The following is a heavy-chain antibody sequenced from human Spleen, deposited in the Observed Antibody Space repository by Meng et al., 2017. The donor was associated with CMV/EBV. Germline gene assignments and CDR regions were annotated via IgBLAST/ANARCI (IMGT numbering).Heavy chain of an antibody. CDR2: INTSGRTT. J-gene: IGHJ5*02. Sequence: GESLKISCAVSGFTLSSYEMHWVRQAPGKGLEWVSYINTSGRTTYYADSVKGRFTISRDHAKNSLYLQMNSLRAEDTAVYYCARVGMVYGIPNWFDPWGQGTLVTVSS. CDR1: GFTLSSYE. CDR3: ARVGMVYGIPNWFDP. D-gene: IGHD2-8*01. V-gene: IGHV3-48*03.